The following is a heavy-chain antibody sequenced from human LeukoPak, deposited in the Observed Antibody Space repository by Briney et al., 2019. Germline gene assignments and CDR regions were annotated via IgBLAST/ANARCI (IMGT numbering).Heavy chain of an antibody. CDR3: AKDPKITMIVTGAFDY. CDR1: GFTFSSYA. Sequence: PGGPLRLSCAASGFTFSSYAMSWVRQAPGKGLEWVSAISGSGGSTYYADSVKGRFTISRDNSKNTLYLQMNSLRAEDTAVYYCAKDPKITMIVTGAFDYWGQGTLVTVSS. V-gene: IGHV3-23*01. D-gene: IGHD3-22*01. CDR2: ISGSGGST. J-gene: IGHJ4*02.